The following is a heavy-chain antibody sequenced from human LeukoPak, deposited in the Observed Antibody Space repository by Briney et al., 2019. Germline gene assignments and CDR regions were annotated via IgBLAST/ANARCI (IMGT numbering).Heavy chain of an antibody. CDR2: IGGGGENT. D-gene: IGHD1-26*01. J-gene: IGHJ4*02. CDR1: GFSFSSYA. V-gene: IGHV3-23*01. Sequence: RSGGSLRLSCAGSGFSFSSYALSWVRQAPGKALGWVSTIGGGGENTYYADSVKGRFIISRDNSKNTFYLQMNSLRAEDTAVYYCAKVLSGSQDYWGQGTLVTVFS. CDR3: AKVLSGSQDY.